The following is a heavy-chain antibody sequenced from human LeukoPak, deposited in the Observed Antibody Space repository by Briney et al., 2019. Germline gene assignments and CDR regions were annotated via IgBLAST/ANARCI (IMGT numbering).Heavy chain of an antibody. CDR1: SGSISSSTW. CDR3: ALGYNDIWEL. Sequence: SETLSLTCAVSSGSISSSTWWSWVRQPPGKGLEWIGEINHSGSTHYTPSLKSRVTISVDTSDNKFSRKMISVTAADAAVYYCALGYNDIWELWGRGTLVTVSS. J-gene: IGHJ4*02. CDR2: INHSGST. D-gene: IGHD5-24*01. V-gene: IGHV4-4*02.